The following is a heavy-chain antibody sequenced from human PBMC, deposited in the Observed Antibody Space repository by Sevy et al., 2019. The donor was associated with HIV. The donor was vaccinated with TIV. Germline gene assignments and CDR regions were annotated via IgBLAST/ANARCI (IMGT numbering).Heavy chain of an antibody. CDR2: IIPIFGTA. CDR3: ARAPGTYYDSSGYPFDY. CDR1: GGTFSSYA. D-gene: IGHD3-22*01. Sequence: ASVKVSCKASGGTFSSYAISWVRQAPGQGLEWMGGIIPIFGTANYAQKFQRRVTITADKSTSTAYMELSSLRSEDTAVYYCARAPGTYYDSSGYPFDYWGQGTLVTVSS. V-gene: IGHV1-69*06. J-gene: IGHJ4*02.